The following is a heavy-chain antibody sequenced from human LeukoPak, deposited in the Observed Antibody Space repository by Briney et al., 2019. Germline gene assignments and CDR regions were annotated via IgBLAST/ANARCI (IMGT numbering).Heavy chain of an antibody. CDR3: ARQKWDRLTYYYYGMDV. V-gene: IGHV4-59*08. CDR2: VSYSGTP. J-gene: IGHJ6*02. CDR1: GYSINNYY. D-gene: IGHD1-26*01. Sequence: SETLSLTCTVSGYSINNYYWSWIRQPPGKGLEWIGYVSYSGTPDYNPSLKSRATISLDTSRSQFSLQLRSVTAADTAEYYCARQKWDRLTYYYYGMDVWGQGTTVTVSS.